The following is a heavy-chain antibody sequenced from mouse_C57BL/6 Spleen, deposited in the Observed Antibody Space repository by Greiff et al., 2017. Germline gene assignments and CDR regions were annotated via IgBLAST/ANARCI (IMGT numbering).Heavy chain of an antibody. CDR1: GYTFTSYW. V-gene: IGHV1-7*01. CDR3: ESSDLFDY. Sequence: QVQLQQSGAELAKPGASVKLSCKASGYTFTSYWMHWVKQRPGQGLEWIGYINPSTGYTTYNQKFKDKATLTADKSSSTAYMQLSSLTYEDSAVYYCESSDLFDYWGQGTTLTVSS. D-gene: IGHD3-1*01. J-gene: IGHJ2*01. CDR2: INPSTGYT.